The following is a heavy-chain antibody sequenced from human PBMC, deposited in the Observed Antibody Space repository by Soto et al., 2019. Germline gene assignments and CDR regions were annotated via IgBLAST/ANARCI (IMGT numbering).Heavy chain of an antibody. V-gene: IGHV1-18*01. J-gene: IGHJ4*02. CDR3: AREGYTYSANDY. CDR2: ISANTGKT. D-gene: IGHD5-18*01. CDR1: GYAFISYG. Sequence: ASLKVSCKASGYAFISYGITWVRQAPGQGLEWMGWISANTGKTNYVQKFEDRLSLTADTSTSTAYMELRSLTSDDTAAYFCAREGYTYSANDYWGQGXLVTVSS.